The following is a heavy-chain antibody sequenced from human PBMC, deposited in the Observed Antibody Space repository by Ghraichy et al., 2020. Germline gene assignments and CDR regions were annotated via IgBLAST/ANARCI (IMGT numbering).Heavy chain of an antibody. V-gene: IGHV6-1*01. CDR1: GDSVSSDSAA. CDR3: ARDVGWGLDALDI. D-gene: IGHD3-16*01. CDR2: TFYRSKWYY. Sequence: SETLSLTCSISGDSVSSDSAAWNWIRQSPSRGLEWLGRTFYRSKWYYDYEISLKGRITINPDAPKNQFSLQLKSVTPEDTAMYYCARDVGWGLDALDIWDHGTLVTVSS. J-gene: IGHJ3*02.